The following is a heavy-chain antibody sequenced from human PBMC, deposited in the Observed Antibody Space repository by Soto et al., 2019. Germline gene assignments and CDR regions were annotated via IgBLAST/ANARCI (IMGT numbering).Heavy chain of an antibody. D-gene: IGHD6-13*01. V-gene: IGHV1-2*02. CDR2: INPNSGDP. CDR1: GYTLSDYY. Sequence: ASVKVSCKASGYTLSDYYVQWVRQAPGQGLEWMGWINPNSGDPNYAQKFQGRVTMTRDTSINTAYMELRWLRSEDTAVYYCTREAGGIAAAGAGNDAFGIWGRGRKVTVAS. J-gene: IGHJ3*02. CDR3: TREAGGIAAAGAGNDAFGI.